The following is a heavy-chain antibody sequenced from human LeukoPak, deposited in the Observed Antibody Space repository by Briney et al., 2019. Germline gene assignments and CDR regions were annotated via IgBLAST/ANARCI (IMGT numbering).Heavy chain of an antibody. Sequence: LPFFLTSKYPQTFQGRVTISADEYTSTAYMEMRRLRSEDTAVYYCARDGGYYDSSGIPYWGQGTLVTVSS. V-gene: IGHV1-69*01. D-gene: IGHD3-22*01. J-gene: IGHJ4*02. CDR2: LPFFLTS. CDR3: ARDGGYYDSSGIPY.